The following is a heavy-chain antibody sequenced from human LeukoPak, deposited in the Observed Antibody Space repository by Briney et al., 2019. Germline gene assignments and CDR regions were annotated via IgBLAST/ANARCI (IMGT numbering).Heavy chain of an antibody. D-gene: IGHD3-9*01. V-gene: IGHV3-21*01. CDR1: GFTFNTFN. J-gene: IGHJ4*02. CDR2: ITSGGDYI. CDR3: ARGHYDVLAASYKWTPDY. Sequence: GGSLRLSCAASGFTFNTFNMNWVRQAPGKGLEWFSSITSGGDYIYYADSVKGRFTTSRDNAKNSLSLQLNSLRVEDTAVYYRARGHYDVLAASYKWTPDYWGQGTLVTVSS.